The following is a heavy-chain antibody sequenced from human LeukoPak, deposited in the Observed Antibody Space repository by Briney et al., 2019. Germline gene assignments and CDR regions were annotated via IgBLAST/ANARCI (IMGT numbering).Heavy chain of an antibody. D-gene: IGHD5-24*01. J-gene: IGHJ4*02. CDR1: GGSISSYY. V-gene: IGHV4-59*01. Sequence: PSETLSLTCTVSGGSISSYYWSWIRQPPGKGLEWIGYIYYSGGTNYNSSLKSRVTISVDTSKNQFSLKLSSVTAADTAVYYCARVSPFYNYDYWGQGTLVTVSS. CDR3: ARVSPFYNYDY. CDR2: IYYSGGT.